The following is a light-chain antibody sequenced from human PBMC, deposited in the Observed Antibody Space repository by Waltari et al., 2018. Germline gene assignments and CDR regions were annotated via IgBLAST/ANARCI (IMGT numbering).Light chain of an antibody. J-gene: IGKJ4*01. CDR2: KAS. CDR3: QQYNSYFS. Sequence: DIQMTQSPSTLSASVGDRVTITCRASQSISSWLAWYQQKPGKAPKLLIYKASSLESGVPSRLSGSGSGTEFTLTISSLQPDDFATYDCQQYNSYFSFGGGTKVEIK. V-gene: IGKV1-5*03. CDR1: QSISSW.